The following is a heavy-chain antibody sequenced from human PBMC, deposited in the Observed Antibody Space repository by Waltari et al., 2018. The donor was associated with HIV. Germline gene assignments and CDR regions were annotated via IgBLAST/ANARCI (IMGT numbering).Heavy chain of an antibody. CDR3: ARQVGDS. J-gene: IGHJ4*02. CDR1: GYIFTNYW. CDR2: IYPGYSDV. V-gene: IGHV5-51*01. Sequence: EVQLVQSGAEVKKPGESLKISCEASGYIFTNYWIGWVRHIPGKGLEWMGIIYPGYSDVRYSLSFQGQVTISADKSISTVYLQWSTLKTSDTAVYYCARQVGDSWGQGTLVTVSS.